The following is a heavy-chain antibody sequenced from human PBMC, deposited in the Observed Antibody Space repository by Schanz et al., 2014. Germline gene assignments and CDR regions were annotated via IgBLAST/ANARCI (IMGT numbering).Heavy chain of an antibody. CDR2: ISVYTGNT. V-gene: IGHV1-18*01. CDR1: GYTFTTYA. D-gene: IGHD3-9*01. J-gene: IGHJ5*02. CDR3: AKAEYDILTDSYSRLDP. Sequence: QVQLVQSGAAVKKPGASVRVSCKASGYTFTTYAMSWVRQAPGQGLEWVGWISVYTGNTKYGQKVQGRVTMTADTATNTAYMELRRLRSDDTAVYYCAKAEYDILTDSYSRLDPWGQGTLVTVSS.